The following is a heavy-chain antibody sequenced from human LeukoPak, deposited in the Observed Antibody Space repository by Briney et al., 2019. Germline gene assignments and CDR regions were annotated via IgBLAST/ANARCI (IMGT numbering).Heavy chain of an antibody. J-gene: IGHJ4*02. CDR2: ISSSSSYI. Sequence: RGSLRLSCAASGFTFSSYSMNWVRQAPGKGLEWVSSISSSSSYIYYADSVKGRFTISRDNAKNSLYLQMNSLRAEDTAVYYCARDQRGYSGYEIDYWGQGTLVTVSS. CDR3: ARDQRGYSGYEIDY. D-gene: IGHD5-12*01. CDR1: GFTFSSYS. V-gene: IGHV3-21*01.